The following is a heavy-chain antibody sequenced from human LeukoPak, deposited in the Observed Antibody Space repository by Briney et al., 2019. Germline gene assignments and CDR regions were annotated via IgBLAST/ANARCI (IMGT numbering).Heavy chain of an antibody. Sequence: ETLSLTCTVSGGSISSYYWSWIRQPPGKGLEWIGYIYYSGTTNYNPSLKSRVTISVDTSKNQFSLKLSSVTAADTAVYYCARGVYIAAAQYAYWGQGTLVTVSS. CDR2: IYYSGTT. CDR3: ARGVYIAAAQYAY. V-gene: IGHV4-59*01. J-gene: IGHJ4*02. CDR1: GGSISSYY. D-gene: IGHD6-13*01.